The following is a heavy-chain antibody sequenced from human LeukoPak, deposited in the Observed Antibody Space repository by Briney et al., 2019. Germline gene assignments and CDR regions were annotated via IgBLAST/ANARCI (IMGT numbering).Heavy chain of an antibody. CDR2: ISSGSTTI. J-gene: IGHJ4*02. CDR3: ARSTLVSYYYGSGSYYNVGY. CDR1: GFTFSSYI. Sequence: GRSLRLSCAASGFTFSSYIMTWVRQAPGKGLEWTSSISSGSTTIYYADSVKGRFTISRDNAKNSLYLQMNSLRAEDTAVYYCARSTLVSYYYGSGSYYNVGYWGQGTLVTVSS. D-gene: IGHD3-10*01. V-gene: IGHV3-48*04.